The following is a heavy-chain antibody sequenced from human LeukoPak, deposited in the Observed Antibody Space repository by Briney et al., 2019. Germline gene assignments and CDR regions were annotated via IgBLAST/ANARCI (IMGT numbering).Heavy chain of an antibody. J-gene: IGHJ4*02. CDR1: GLPFESYS. Sequence: GGSLRLSCAASGLPFESYSMNWVRQAPGKGLEWVSTISRTSNYIYTADSLKGRFTTSRDNAEKSLFLQMTNVKDDDTAVYYCVTKASVSGVKRYWGQGTLVTVSS. CDR2: ISRTSNYI. CDR3: VTKASVSGVKRY. D-gene: IGHD3-10*01. V-gene: IGHV3-21*01.